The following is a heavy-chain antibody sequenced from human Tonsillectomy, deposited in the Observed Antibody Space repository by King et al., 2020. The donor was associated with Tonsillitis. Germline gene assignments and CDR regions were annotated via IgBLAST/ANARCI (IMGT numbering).Heavy chain of an antibody. CDR1: GFSFSNYA. CDR2: ISGSGRTT. CDR3: AKDGDECFFDY. Sequence: VQLVESGGGLVQPGGSLRLSCAASGFSFSNYAMTWVRQAQGKGLEWVSLISGSGRTTYYADSVKGRFTISRDNSRNTLYLQMNSLRADDQAIYCWAKDGDECFFDYWGKGTLVTVSS. V-gene: IGHV3-23*04. D-gene: IGHD7-27*01. J-gene: IGHJ4*02.